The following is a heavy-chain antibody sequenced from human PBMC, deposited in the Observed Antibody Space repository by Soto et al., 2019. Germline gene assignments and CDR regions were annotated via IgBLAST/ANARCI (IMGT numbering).Heavy chain of an antibody. CDR1: GGSFSGYY. V-gene: IGHV4-34*01. D-gene: IGHD3-16*02. J-gene: IGHJ4*02. Sequence: QEQLQQWGAGLLKPSETLSLTCAVYGGSFSGYYWSWIRQPPGKGLEWIGEINHSGSTNYNPSLKSRVTISVDTSKNQLFLKLSSVTAADTAVYYWARGKLSDYVWGSYRYHFDYWGQGTVVTVSS. CDR3: ARGKLSDYVWGSYRYHFDY. CDR2: INHSGST.